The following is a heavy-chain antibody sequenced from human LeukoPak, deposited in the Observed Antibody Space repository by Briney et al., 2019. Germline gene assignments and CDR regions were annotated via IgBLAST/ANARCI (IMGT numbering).Heavy chain of an antibody. V-gene: IGHV4-34*01. CDR1: GGSFSGYY. D-gene: IGHD2-2*01. Sequence: SETLSLTCAVYGGSFSGYYWSWIRQPPGKGLEWIGEINHSGSTNYNPSLKSRVTISVDTSKNQFSLKLSSVTAADTAVYYCATLCSSTSCLDYWGQGTLVTVPS. J-gene: IGHJ4*02. CDR2: INHSGST. CDR3: ATLCSSTSCLDY.